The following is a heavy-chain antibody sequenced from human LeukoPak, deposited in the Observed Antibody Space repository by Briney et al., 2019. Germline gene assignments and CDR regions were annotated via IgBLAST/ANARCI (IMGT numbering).Heavy chain of an antibody. CDR3: ASKLVLDY. V-gene: IGHV3-48*01. D-gene: IGHD6-13*01. CDR1: GFTFSSYS. CDR2: ISSSSTI. J-gene: IGHJ4*02. Sequence: GGSLRLSCAASGFTFSSYSMNWVRQAPGKGLEWVSYISSSSTIYYADSVKGRFTISRDNAKNSLYLQMNSLRAEDTAVYYRASKLVLDYWGQGTLVTVSS.